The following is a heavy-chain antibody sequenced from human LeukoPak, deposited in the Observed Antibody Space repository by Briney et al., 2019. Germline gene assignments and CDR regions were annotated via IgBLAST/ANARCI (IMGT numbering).Heavy chain of an antibody. CDR2: ISGSGGST. J-gene: IGHJ4*02. CDR3: AKDQRYFDSGGVDY. V-gene: IGHV3-23*01. Sequence: GGSLRLSCAASGFTFSSYAMSWVRQAPGKGPEWVSAISGSGGSTYYADSVKGRFTISRDNSKNTLYLQMNSLRAEDTAVYYCAKDQRYFDSGGVDYWGQGTLVTVSS. CDR1: GFTFSSYA. D-gene: IGHD3-9*01.